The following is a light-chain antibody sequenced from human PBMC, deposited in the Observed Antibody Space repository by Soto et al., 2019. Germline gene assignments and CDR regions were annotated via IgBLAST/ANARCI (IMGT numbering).Light chain of an antibody. Sequence: QSALTQPASVSGSPGQSITISCTGSGRDIGAYDYVSWYQQHPGKAPKLLIYGVKNRPSGVSYRFSASKSAFTASLTISVLQAEDEAHYYCSSYTTSYFYVFGPGTKLTVL. CDR1: GRDIGAYDY. J-gene: IGLJ1*01. V-gene: IGLV2-14*01. CDR2: GVK. CDR3: SSYTTSYFYV.